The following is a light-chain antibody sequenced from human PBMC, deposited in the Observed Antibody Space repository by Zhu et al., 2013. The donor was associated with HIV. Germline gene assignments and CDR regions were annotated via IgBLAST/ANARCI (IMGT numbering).Light chain of an antibody. Sequence: DIQMTQSPSTLSTSVGDRVTITCRASQSISSSLAWYQQKPGKAPKLLIYKASTSQSGVPSRFSGSGSGTEFTLTISSLQPDDFATYYCQQYGIYWTFGQGTKVEIK. CDR3: QQYGIYWT. CDR1: QSISSS. V-gene: IGKV1-5*03. CDR2: KAS. J-gene: IGKJ1*01.